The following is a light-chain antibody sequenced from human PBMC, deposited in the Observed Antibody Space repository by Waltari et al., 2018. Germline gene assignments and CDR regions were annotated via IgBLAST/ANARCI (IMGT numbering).Light chain of an antibody. Sequence: QSALTQPRSVSGSPGQSVTISCTGTSRDVGGYNYVSWYQQHPGKATKLMIYDVSKRPSGVPDRFSGSKSGNTASLTISGLQAEDEADYYCCSYAGSYVVFGGGTKLTVL. CDR1: SRDVGGYNY. CDR3: CSYAGSYVV. CDR2: DVS. V-gene: IGLV2-11*01. J-gene: IGLJ2*01.